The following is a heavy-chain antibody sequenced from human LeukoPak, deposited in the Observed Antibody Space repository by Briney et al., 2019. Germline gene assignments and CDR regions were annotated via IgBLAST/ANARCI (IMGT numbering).Heavy chain of an antibody. CDR1: GGSKNNYY. CDR2: SYTRGST. V-gene: IGHV4-4*07. Sequence: PSETLSLTCTVSGGSKNNYYWSWIRQPAGKGLEWIGRSYTRGSTNYNPSLKSRVTMSVDTSKNQFSLKLSSVTAADTAVYYCARGRYCSADICSGGDAFDIWGQGTMVSVSS. D-gene: IGHD2-15*01. CDR3: ARGRYCSADICSGGDAFDI. J-gene: IGHJ3*02.